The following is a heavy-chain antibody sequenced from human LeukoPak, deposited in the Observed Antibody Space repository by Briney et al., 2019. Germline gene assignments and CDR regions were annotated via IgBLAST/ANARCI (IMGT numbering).Heavy chain of an antibody. CDR1: GFTFSSYA. CDR3: AKDYYDSSGYVPPDAFDI. J-gene: IGHJ3*02. V-gene: IGHV3-23*01. D-gene: IGHD3-22*01. CDR2: ISGSGGST. Sequence: GGSLRLSCAASGFTFSSYAMSWVRQAPGKELEWVSAISGSGGSTYYADSVKGRFTISRDNSKNTLYLQMNSLRAEDTAVYYCAKDYYDSSGYVPPDAFDIWGQGTMVTVSS.